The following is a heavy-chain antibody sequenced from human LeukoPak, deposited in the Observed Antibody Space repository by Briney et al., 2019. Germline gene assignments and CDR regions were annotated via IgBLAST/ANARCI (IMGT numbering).Heavy chain of an antibody. CDR2: ISSSSSYI. CDR1: GFTFSSYS. J-gene: IGHJ6*02. V-gene: IGHV3-21*01. D-gene: IGHD6-13*01. CDR3: AKDIVGSSWYFSRYYYGMDV. Sequence: GGSLRLSCAASGFTFSSYSMNWVRQAPGKGLEWVSSISSSSSYIYYADSVKGRFTISRDNSKNTLYLQMNSLRAEDTAVYYCAKDIVGSSWYFSRYYYGMDVWGQGTTVTVSS.